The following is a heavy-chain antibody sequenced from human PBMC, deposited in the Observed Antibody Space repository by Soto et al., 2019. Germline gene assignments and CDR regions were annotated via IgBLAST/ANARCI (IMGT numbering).Heavy chain of an antibody. CDR1: GGCSSISSYY. Sequence: SDTLSLTRTVSGGCSSISSYYWGWIRQPPGKGLEWIGSIYYSGSTYYNPSLKSRVTISVDTSKNQFSLKLSSVTAADTAVYYCARLSGDYDFWSGYWQYNGFDPWGQGTLFTVSS. J-gene: IGHJ5*02. V-gene: IGHV4-39*01. CDR2: IYYSGST. D-gene: IGHD3-3*01. CDR3: ARLSGDYDFWSGYWQYNGFDP.